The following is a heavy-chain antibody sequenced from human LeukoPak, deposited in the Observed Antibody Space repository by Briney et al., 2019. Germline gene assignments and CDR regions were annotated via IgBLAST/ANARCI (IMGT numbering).Heavy chain of an antibody. D-gene: IGHD3-22*01. J-gene: IGHJ4*02. CDR2: INPNSGGT. V-gene: IGHV1-18*01. Sequence: GASVKVSCKASGNTFTSYAITWVRQAPGQGLEWMGWINPNSGGTNYAQKFQGRVTMTTDTSTSTAYMELRSLRSDDTAVYYCVRGEELYYYDTSPGDYFDYWGQGTLVTVSS. CDR1: GNTFTSYA. CDR3: VRGEELYYYDTSPGDYFDY.